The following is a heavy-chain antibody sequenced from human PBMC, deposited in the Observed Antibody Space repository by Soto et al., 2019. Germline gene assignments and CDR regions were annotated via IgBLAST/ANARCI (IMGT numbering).Heavy chain of an antibody. V-gene: IGHV3-23*01. J-gene: IGHJ4*02. CDR3: ARVGSRYSSSWKYAYCFDI. CDR1: GFTFSSYA. CDR2: ISGSGGST. D-gene: IGHD6-13*01. Sequence: GGSLRHSCAASGFTFSSYAMSWVRQTPGKGLEWVSAISGSGGSTYYADSVKGRFTISRDNSKNTLYLQMNSLRAEDTAVYYCARVGSRYSSSWKYAYCFDIWGQGTLVTVSS.